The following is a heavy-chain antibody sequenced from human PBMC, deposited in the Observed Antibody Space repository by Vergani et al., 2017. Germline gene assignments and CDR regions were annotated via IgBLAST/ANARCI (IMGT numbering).Heavy chain of an antibody. CDR1: GGSISSFY. D-gene: IGHD3-10*01. CDR3: ARAPYGSGNNYYYYGMDV. Sequence: QVQLQESGPGLVKPSETLSLTCTVSGGSISSFYWSWIRQPPGKGLEWIGYIYYSGSTNYNPSLKSRVTISVDTSTNQFSLKLSSVTAADTAVYYCARAPYGSGNNYYYYGMDVWGQGTTVTVSS. V-gene: IGHV4-59*12. CDR2: IYYSGST. J-gene: IGHJ6*02.